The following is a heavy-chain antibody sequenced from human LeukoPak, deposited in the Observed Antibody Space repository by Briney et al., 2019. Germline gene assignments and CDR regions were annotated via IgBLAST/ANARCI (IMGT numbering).Heavy chain of an antibody. CDR2: IKQDGSEK. CDR1: GFRLNDYY. CDR3: ARDSAYYYDSSGYYYD. Sequence: GGSLRLSCAASGFRLNDYYMSWIRQAPGKGLEWVANIKQDGSEKYYVDSVKGRFTISRDNAKNSLYLQMNSLRAEDTAVYYCARDSAYYYDSSGYYYDWGQGTLVTVSS. J-gene: IGHJ4*02. V-gene: IGHV3-7*01. D-gene: IGHD3-22*01.